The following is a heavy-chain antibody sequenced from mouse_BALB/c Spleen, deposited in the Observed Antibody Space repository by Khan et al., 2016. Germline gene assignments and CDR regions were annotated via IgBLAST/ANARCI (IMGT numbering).Heavy chain of an antibody. CDR3: ARPYGSTYCDFDV. D-gene: IGHD1-1*01. Sequence: QVQLQQSGAELVKPGASVKLSCKASGYTFTSYDINWVRQRPEQGLEWIGWIFPGDGSTKYNEKCKCKATLTKDKSSSTAYMQLSRLTSEDSAVYFCARPYGSTYCDFDVWGAGTTVTVSS. CDR2: IFPGDGST. V-gene: IGHV1-85*01. CDR1: GYTFTSYD. J-gene: IGHJ1*01.